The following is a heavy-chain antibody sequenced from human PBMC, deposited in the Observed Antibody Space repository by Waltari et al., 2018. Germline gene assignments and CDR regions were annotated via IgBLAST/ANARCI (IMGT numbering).Heavy chain of an antibody. CDR3: ARGRVCEI. Sequence: QVRMRPWPVGLLLSSETLFLTCGRCGGYVNSSHWSWIRQPPGKGPEWIGEINHSGSTNYNPSLKSRVTISVDTSKNQFARKQTSVTAADTAVYYCARGRVCEIWGQATMVTVSS. J-gene: IGHJ3*02. D-gene: IGHD3-16*01. CDR2: INHSGST. V-gene: IGHV4-34*02. CDR1: GGYVNSSH.